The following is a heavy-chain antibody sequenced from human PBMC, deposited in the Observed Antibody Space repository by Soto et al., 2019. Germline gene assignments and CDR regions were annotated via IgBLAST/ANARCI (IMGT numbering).Heavy chain of an antibody. CDR2: IIPIFGTA. CDR3: ARAHYYDSSGPFNWFDP. D-gene: IGHD3-22*01. V-gene: IGHV1-69*13. CDR1: GGTFSSYA. Sequence: SVKVSCKASGGTFSSYAISWVRQAPGQGLEWMGGIIPIFGTANYAQKFQGRVTITADESTSTAYMELSSLRSEDTAVYYCARAHYYDSSGPFNWFDPWGQGTLVTVSS. J-gene: IGHJ5*02.